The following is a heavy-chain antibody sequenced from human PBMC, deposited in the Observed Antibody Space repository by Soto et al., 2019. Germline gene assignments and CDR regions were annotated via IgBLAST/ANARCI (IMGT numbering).Heavy chain of an antibody. D-gene: IGHD3-3*02. V-gene: IGHV3-30*18. J-gene: IGHJ4*01. Sequence: GGSLRLSCAASGFTFSSFGMHWVRQAPGKGLEWVAVISYDGTEEKYADSVKGRATVSRDNSKNTVYLQRNRLRGDDSAIYYCAKGPFDVVTISPFDHWGQGTLVTVSS. CDR1: GFTFSSFG. CDR3: AKGPFDVVTISPFDH. CDR2: ISYDGTEE.